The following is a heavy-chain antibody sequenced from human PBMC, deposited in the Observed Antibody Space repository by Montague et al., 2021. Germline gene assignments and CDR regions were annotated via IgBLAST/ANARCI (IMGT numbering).Heavy chain of an antibody. CDR2: VSHGGRT. V-gene: IGHV4-38-2*02. J-gene: IGHJ6*03. CDR3: ARERDRYYDMDI. Sequence: SETLSLTCTVSRSIINSDYYWGWIRQPPGKELVWMVSVSHGGRTYYNPPLRSRLTISVDTSNNHFSLKLRSVTAADTAMHYCARERDRYYDMDIWGKGTTITGSS. CDR1: RSIINSDYY.